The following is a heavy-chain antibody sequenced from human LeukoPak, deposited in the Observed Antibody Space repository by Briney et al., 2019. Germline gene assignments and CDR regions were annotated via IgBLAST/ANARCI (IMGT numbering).Heavy chain of an antibody. Sequence: SQTLSLTCTISGASISTGGFYWTWIRQPPGEGLEWIGYIYYTGSVDYNASLKSRLTISLDTSKNRFSLKLNSVTAADTAVYYCTRDHSYYFGSQTSTLDVWGQGTAVTVYS. V-gene: IGHV4-31*03. CDR2: IYYTGSV. CDR3: TRDHSYYFGSQTSTLDV. CDR1: GASISTGGFY. J-gene: IGHJ6*02. D-gene: IGHD3-10*01.